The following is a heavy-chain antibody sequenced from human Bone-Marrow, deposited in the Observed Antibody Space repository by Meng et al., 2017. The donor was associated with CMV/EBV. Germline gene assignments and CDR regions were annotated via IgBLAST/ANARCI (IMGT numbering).Heavy chain of an antibody. D-gene: IGHD4/OR15-4a*01. CDR3: AGQTMAVDY. J-gene: IGHJ4*02. Sequence: QVHLAQLGAEVKKAGSSVKVSFAVSGFTFSDYYMSWIRQAPGKGLEWVSYISSSSSYTNYADSVKGRFTISRDNAKNSLYLQMNSLRAEDTAVYYCAGQTMAVDYWGQGTLVTVSS. CDR1: GFTFSDYY. CDR2: ISSSSSYT. V-gene: IGHV3-11*06.